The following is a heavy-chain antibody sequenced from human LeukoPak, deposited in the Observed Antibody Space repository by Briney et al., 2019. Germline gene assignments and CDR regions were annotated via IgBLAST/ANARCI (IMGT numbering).Heavy chain of an antibody. CDR2: INAGNGNT. CDR3: ARVRSSGWYFDY. Sequence: GASVKVSCTASGYTFTSYAMHWVRQAPGQRLEWMGWINAGNGNTKYSQKFQGRVTITRDTSGSTAYMELSSLRSEDTAVYYCARVRSSGWYFDYWGQGTLVTVSS. V-gene: IGHV1-3*01. J-gene: IGHJ4*02. D-gene: IGHD6-19*01. CDR1: GYTFTSYA.